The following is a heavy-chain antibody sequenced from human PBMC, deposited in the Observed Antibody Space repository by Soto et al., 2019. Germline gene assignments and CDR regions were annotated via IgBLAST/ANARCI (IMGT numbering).Heavy chain of an antibody. CDR3: ARVNVVVVAATREYYFDY. CDR2: INPNSGGT. Sequence: ASVKVSCKASGYTFTSYYMHWVRQAPGQGPEWMGWINPNSGGTNYAQKFQGRVTMTRDTSISTAYMELSRLRSDDTAVYYCARVNVVVVAATREYYFDYWGQGTLVTVSS. CDR1: GYTFTSYY. V-gene: IGHV1-2*02. D-gene: IGHD2-15*01. J-gene: IGHJ4*02.